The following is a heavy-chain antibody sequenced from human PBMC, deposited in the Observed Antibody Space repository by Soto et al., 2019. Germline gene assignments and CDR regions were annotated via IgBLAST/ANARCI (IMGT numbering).Heavy chain of an antibody. Sequence: SETLSLTCTVSGGSISSSSYYWGWIRQPPGKGLEWIGSIYYSGSTYYNPSLKSRVTISVDTSKNQFSLKLSSVTAADTAVYYCARVKYYYDSSGYYLLDVWGQGTTVT. CDR2: IYYSGST. CDR3: ARVKYYYDSSGYYLLDV. D-gene: IGHD3-22*01. CDR1: GGSISSSSYY. J-gene: IGHJ6*02. V-gene: IGHV4-39*01.